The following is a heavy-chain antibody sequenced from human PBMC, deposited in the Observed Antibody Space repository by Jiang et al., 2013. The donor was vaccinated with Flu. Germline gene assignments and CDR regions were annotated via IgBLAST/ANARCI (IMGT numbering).Heavy chain of an antibody. CDR2: INTNNGDP. V-gene: IGHV7-4-1*02. CDR1: GYTFTTYA. D-gene: IGHD2-15*01. J-gene: IGHJ4*02. Sequence: SCKASGYTFTTYAINWVRQAPGQGLEWMGWINTNNGDPTYAQGFTGRFVFSVDISVNTAFLHISSLKAEDTATYYCATDEGYCSGGTCYRVGYWGQGTLVTVSS. CDR3: ATDEGYCSGGTCYRVGY.